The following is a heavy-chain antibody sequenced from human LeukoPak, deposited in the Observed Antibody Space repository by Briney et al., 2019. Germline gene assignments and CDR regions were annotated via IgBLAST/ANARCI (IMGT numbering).Heavy chain of an antibody. CDR3: AKDVEMATVDDAFDI. CDR2: ISYDGSNK. J-gene: IGHJ3*02. D-gene: IGHD5-24*01. CDR1: GFTFSSYG. Sequence: GGSLRLSCAASGFTFSSYGMHWVRQAPGKGLEWVAVISYDGSNKYYADSVKGRLTISRDNSKNTLYLQMNSLRAEDTAVYYCAKDVEMATVDDAFDIWGQGTMVTVSS. V-gene: IGHV3-30*18.